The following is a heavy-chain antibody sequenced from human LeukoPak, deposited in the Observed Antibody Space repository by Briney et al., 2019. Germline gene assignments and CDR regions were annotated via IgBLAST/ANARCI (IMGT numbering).Heavy chain of an antibody. V-gene: IGHV4-59*08. CDR1: GGSVSSYY. D-gene: IGHD2-21*02. CDR3: ARHLSRAYCGGDCYSGYYYGMDV. Sequence: SETLSLTCTVSGGSVSSYYWSWIRQPPGKGLEWIVYIYYSGSTNYNPSLKSRVTISVDTSKNQFSLKLSSVTAADTAVYYCARHLSRAYCGGDCYSGYYYGMDVWGQGTTVTVSS. CDR2: IYYSGST. J-gene: IGHJ6*01.